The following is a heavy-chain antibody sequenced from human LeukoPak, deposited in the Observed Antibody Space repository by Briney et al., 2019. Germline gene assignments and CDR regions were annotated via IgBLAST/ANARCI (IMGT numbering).Heavy chain of an antibody. J-gene: IGHJ6*03. Sequence: ASVKVSCKASGYTFTSYDINWVRQATGQGLEWMGWMNPNSGNTGYAQKFQGRVTMTRNTSISTAYMELCSLRSEDTAVYYCARSGYSSSWYSIYYYMDVWGKGTTVTVSS. CDR2: MNPNSGNT. CDR1: GYTFTSYD. D-gene: IGHD6-13*01. V-gene: IGHV1-8*01. CDR3: ARSGYSSSWYSIYYYMDV.